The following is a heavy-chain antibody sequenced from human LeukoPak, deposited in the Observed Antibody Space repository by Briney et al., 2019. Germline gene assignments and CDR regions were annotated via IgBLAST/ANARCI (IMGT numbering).Heavy chain of an antibody. CDR3: ATSIAARAALN. CDR2: IYYSGST. J-gene: IGHJ4*02. D-gene: IGHD6-6*01. V-gene: IGHV4-59*01. CDR1: GGSISSYY. Sequence: PSETLSLTCTVSGGSISSYYWSWIRQPPGKGLEWIGYIYYSGSTNYNPSLKSRVTISVDTSKNQISLKLSSVTAADTAVYYCATSIAARAALNWGQGTLVTVSS.